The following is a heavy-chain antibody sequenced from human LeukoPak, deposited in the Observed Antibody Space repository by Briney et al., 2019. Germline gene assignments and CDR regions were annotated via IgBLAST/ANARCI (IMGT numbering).Heavy chain of an antibody. Sequence: GGSLRLPCAASGFTFSGCARHCLRQSSGKGLEWVGQIDKKDKGYATATAYAASVKGRFTISRDDSINTAYLQMKSLKTEDTALYYCTRDSRTYNWFDPWGQGTLVTVSS. CDR1: GFTFSGCA. V-gene: IGHV3-73*01. D-gene: IGHD1-26*01. J-gene: IGHJ5*02. CDR3: TRDSRTYNWFDP. CDR2: IDKKDKGYATAT.